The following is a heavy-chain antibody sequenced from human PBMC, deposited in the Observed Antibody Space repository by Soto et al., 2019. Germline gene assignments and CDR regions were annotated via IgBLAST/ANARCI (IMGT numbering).Heavy chain of an antibody. D-gene: IGHD6-19*01. CDR2: IIPIFGTA. Sequence: SVKVSCKASGGTFSSYAISWVRQAPGQGLEWMGGIIPIFGTANYAQKFQGRVTITADKSTSTAYMELSSLRSEDTAVYYCASPIAVAGGAFDIWGQGTMVTVSS. J-gene: IGHJ3*02. CDR3: ASPIAVAGGAFDI. CDR1: GGTFSSYA. V-gene: IGHV1-69*06.